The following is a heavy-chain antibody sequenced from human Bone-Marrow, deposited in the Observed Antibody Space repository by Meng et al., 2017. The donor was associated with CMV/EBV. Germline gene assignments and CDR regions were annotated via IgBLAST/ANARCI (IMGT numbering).Heavy chain of an antibody. CDR1: GGSVTTNHY. CDR3: ARDGYCSGGSCYRYYGMVV. Sequence: SCTVSGGSVTTNHYWSWIRQTPGKGLEWIGYVYYSGSTNYNPSLKSRVTISVDMSKNEFSLKLTFVTAADTAVYYCARDGYCSGGSCYRYYGMVVWGQGTTVTGSS. V-gene: IGHV4-59*02. CDR2: VYYSGST. D-gene: IGHD2-15*01. J-gene: IGHJ6*01.